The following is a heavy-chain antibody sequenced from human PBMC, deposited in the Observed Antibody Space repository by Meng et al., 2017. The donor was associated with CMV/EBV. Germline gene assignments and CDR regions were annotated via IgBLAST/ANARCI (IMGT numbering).Heavy chain of an antibody. CDR3: ARDGAVAGTLGYYYYYGMDV. Sequence: GGSLRLSCAAPGFTFSSYEMNWVRQAPGKGLEWVSYISSSGSTIYYADSVKGRFTISRDNAKNSLYLQMNSLRAEDTAVYYCARDGAVAGTLGYYYYYGMDVWGQGTTVTVSS. CDR1: GFTFSSYE. J-gene: IGHJ6*02. V-gene: IGHV3-48*03. CDR2: ISSSGSTI. D-gene: IGHD6-19*01.